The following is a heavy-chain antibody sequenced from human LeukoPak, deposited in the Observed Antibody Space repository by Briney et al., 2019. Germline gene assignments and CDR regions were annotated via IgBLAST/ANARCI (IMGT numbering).Heavy chain of an antibody. Sequence: SETLSLTCTVYGGSFSGYYWSWIRQPPGKGLEWIGEINRGGSTNYNPSLKSRVTISVDTSKNQFSLRLNSVTAADTAVYYCARGYGSGSYFAYWGQGTLVTVSS. CDR1: GGSFSGYY. CDR3: ARGYGSGSYFAY. V-gene: IGHV4-34*01. CDR2: INRGGST. J-gene: IGHJ4*02. D-gene: IGHD3-10*01.